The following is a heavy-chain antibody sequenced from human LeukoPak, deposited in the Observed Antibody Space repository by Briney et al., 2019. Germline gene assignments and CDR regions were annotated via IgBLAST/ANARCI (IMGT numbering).Heavy chain of an antibody. CDR1: GGTFSSYA. J-gene: IGHJ4*02. Sequence: GASVKVSCKASGGTFSSYAISWVRQAPGQGLEWMGRIIPILGIANYAQRFQGRVTITADKSTSTAYMELSSLRSEDTAVYYCVRGTGSGYPDSFDYWGQGTLVTVSS. CDR3: VRGTGSGYPDSFDY. CDR2: IIPILGIA. D-gene: IGHD5-12*01. V-gene: IGHV1-69*04.